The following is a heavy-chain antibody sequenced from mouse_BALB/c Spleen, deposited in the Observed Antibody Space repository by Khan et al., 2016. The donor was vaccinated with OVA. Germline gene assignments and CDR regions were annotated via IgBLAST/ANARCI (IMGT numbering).Heavy chain of an antibody. D-gene: IGHD1-1*01. V-gene: IGHV5-17*02. CDR3: ATSYYYGYYFDY. J-gene: IGHJ2*01. CDR2: ISGDSSTI. CDR1: GFTFSSYG. Sequence: EVELVESGGGLVQPGGSRKLSCAASGFTFSSYGMHWVRQAPEKGLDWVAYISGDSSTIYYADTVKGRFTISRDNPKNTLFLQMTSLMSEDTAMYYCATSYYYGYYFDYWGPGTTLTVSS.